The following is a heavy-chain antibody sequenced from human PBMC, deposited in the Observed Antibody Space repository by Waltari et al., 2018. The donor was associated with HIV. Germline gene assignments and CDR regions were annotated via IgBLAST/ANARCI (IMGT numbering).Heavy chain of an antibody. D-gene: IGHD3-22*01. CDR3: ARESSINMITVARTGFANSAFDI. Sequence: QVQLVQSGAEVKKPGDSVKVSCKAAGKTFTGYKIPWVRQAQGQGLEWMGWVNGNSGATNYAPIFEGWVTMTRDTSISTAYMELSRLRSDDTAVYYCARESSINMITVARTGFANSAFDIWGQGTMVTVSS. V-gene: IGHV1-2*04. CDR1: GKTFTGYK. CDR2: VNGNSGAT. J-gene: IGHJ3*02.